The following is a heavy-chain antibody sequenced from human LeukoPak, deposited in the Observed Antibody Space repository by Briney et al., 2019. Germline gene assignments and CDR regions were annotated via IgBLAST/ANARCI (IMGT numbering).Heavy chain of an antibody. CDR2: IYTSGST. CDR1: GGSISSGSYY. J-gene: IGHJ5*02. V-gene: IGHV4-61*02. Sequence: SETLSLTCTVSGGSISSGSYYWSWIRQPAGKGLEWIGRIYTSGSTNYNPSLKSRVTISVDTSKNQFSLKLSSVTAADTAVYYCASSGEGGWFDPWGQGTLVTVSS. CDR3: ASSGEGGWFDP. D-gene: IGHD7-27*01.